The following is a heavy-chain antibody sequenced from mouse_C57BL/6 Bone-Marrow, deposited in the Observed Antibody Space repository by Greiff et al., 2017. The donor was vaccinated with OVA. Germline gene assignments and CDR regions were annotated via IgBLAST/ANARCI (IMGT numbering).Heavy chain of an antibody. V-gene: IGHV1-66*01. J-gene: IGHJ2*01. Sequence: QVQLQQSGPELVKPGASVKISCKASGYSFTSYYIHWVKQRPGQGLEWIGWIYPGSGNTKYNEKFKGKATLTADTSSSTAYLQLSSLTTEDSAVYYCARYPHYYGSSYFDDWGQGTTLTVSS. CDR1: GYSFTSYY. CDR3: ARYPHYYGSSYFDD. D-gene: IGHD1-1*01. CDR2: IYPGSGNT.